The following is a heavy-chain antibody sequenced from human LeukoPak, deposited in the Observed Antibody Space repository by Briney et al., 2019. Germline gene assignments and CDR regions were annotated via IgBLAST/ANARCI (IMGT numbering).Heavy chain of an antibody. D-gene: IGHD6-13*01. CDR2: ISYSGST. Sequence: PSETLSLTCTASGDSFSRRSSYWGWLRQPPGKGLEWIGSISYSGSTSYNPSLKSRVTISVDKSKNQFSLKLSSVTAADTAVYYCARVEGSSWPYPPGYYYMDVWGKGTTVTVSS. CDR1: GDSFSRRSSY. V-gene: IGHV4-39*07. CDR3: ARVEGSSWPYPPGYYYMDV. J-gene: IGHJ6*03.